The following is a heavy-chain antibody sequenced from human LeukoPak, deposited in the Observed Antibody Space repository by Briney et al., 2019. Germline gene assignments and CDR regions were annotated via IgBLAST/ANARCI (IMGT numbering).Heavy chain of an antibody. V-gene: IGHV1-18*01. Sequence: ASVTVSCTASGYTFTSYGISWVRQAPGQGLEWMGWISAYNGNTNYAQKLQGRVTMTTDTSTSTAYMELRSLRSDDTAVYYCARDYSPRGYCSGGSCYSDYYYYGMDVWGQGTTVTVSS. J-gene: IGHJ6*02. CDR3: ARDYSPRGYCSGGSCYSDYYYYGMDV. CDR2: ISAYNGNT. D-gene: IGHD2-15*01. CDR1: GYTFTSYG.